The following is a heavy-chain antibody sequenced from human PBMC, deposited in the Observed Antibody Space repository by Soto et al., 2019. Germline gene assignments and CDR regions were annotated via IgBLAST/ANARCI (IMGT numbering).Heavy chain of an antibody. Sequence: SSETLSLTCTVSGGSISSYYWSWIRQPPGKGLEWIGYIYYSGSTNYNPSLKSRVTISVDTSKNQFSLKLSSVTAADTAVYYCARLLRFLGYYGMDVWGQGTTVTVSS. CDR2: IYYSGST. J-gene: IGHJ6*02. D-gene: IGHD3-3*01. CDR1: GGSISSYY. CDR3: ARLLRFLGYYGMDV. V-gene: IGHV4-59*01.